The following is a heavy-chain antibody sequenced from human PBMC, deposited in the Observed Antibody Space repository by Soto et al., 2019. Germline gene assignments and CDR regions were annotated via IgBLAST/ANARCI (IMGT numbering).Heavy chain of an antibody. CDR2: IYYRGST. Sequence: SETLSLTCTVSGGSINNYYWTWIWQPPGKGLEWIGYIYYRGSTNYNPSLKSRVTISVDTSKNQFSLKLSSVTAADTAVYHCARHGYYYGSGSYLTHGMDVWGQGTTVTVSS. D-gene: IGHD3-10*01. CDR1: GGSINNYY. V-gene: IGHV4-59*08. J-gene: IGHJ6*02. CDR3: ARHGYYYGSGSYLTHGMDV.